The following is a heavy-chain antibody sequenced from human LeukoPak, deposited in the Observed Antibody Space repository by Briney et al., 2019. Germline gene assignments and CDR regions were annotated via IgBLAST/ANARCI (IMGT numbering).Heavy chain of an antibody. V-gene: IGHV3-23*01. CDR2: ISGTGAST. CDR1: GFTFSSYA. Sequence: GGSLRLSCAASGFTFSSYAMSWVRQAPGKGLEWASAISGTGASTYYADSVKGRFTISRDNSKNTLFLQMNSLRAEDTAVYYCARTLSSRWTFDYWGQGTLVTVSS. J-gene: IGHJ4*02. CDR3: ARTLSSRWTFDY. D-gene: IGHD6-13*01.